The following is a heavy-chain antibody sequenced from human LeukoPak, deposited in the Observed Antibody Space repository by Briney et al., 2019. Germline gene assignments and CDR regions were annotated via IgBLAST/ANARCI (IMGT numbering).Heavy chain of an antibody. J-gene: IGHJ4*02. CDR2: ISWNSGSI. CDR3: AKGNLGATAFDY. D-gene: IGHD1-26*01. V-gene: IGHV3-9*01. Sequence: GGSLRLSCAASGFTFDDYAMHWVRHAPGKGLEWVSGISWNSGSIGYADSVKGRFTISRDNAKNSLYLQMNSLRAEDTALYYCAKGNLGATAFDYWGQGTLVTVSS. CDR1: GFTFDDYA.